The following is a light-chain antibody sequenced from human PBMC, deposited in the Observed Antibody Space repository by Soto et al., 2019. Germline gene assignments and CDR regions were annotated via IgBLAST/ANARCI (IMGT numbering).Light chain of an antibody. V-gene: IGLV1-44*01. Sequence: QSVLTQPPSASGTPGQRVTISCSGSSSNIGSNTVNWYQQLPGTAPKLLIYSNNQRPSGLPDRFSGSKSGTSASLAISGLQSEDEADYYCAAWDESLNGWVFGGGTKLTVL. CDR3: AAWDESLNGWV. CDR1: SSNIGSNT. J-gene: IGLJ3*02. CDR2: SNN.